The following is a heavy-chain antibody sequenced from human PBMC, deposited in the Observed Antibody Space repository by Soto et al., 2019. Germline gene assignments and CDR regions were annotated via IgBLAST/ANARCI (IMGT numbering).Heavy chain of an antibody. V-gene: IGHV1-69*01. CDR2: IIPIFGTA. D-gene: IGHD4-4*01. CDR1: GGTFSSYA. Sequence: QVQLVQSGAEVKKPGSSVKVSCKASGGTFSSYAIRWVRQAPGQGLEWMGGIIPIFGTANYAQKFQGRVTITADESTSTAYMELSSLRSEDTAVYYCARGVVSDYSNYYYYGMDVWGKGTTVTVAS. CDR3: ARGVVSDYSNYYYYGMDV. J-gene: IGHJ6*04.